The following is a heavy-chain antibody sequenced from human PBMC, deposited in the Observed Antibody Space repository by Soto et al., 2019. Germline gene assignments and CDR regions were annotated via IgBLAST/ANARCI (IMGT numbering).Heavy chain of an antibody. D-gene: IGHD3-3*01. J-gene: IGHJ6*04. CDR3: AMDHDFWSGVRSGMDV. CDR2: ISAYNGNT. Sequence: ASVKVSCKASTSNFKTLIISWVRQAPGQGLEWVGWISAYNGNTQYGLKFHDRVTMTTDTSTTTAYLELRSLTTDDPALYFRAMDHDFWSGVRSGMDVSDTGTTLTVST. V-gene: IGHV1-18*01. CDR1: TSNFKTLI.